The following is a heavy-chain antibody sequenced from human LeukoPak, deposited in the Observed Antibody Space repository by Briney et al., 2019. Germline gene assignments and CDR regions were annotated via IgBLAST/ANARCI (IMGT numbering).Heavy chain of an antibody. Sequence: RTGGSLRLSCAASGFTFSSYAMSWVRQAPGKGLEWVSAISGSGGSTYYADSVKGRFTISRDNSKNTLYLQMNSLRAEDTAVYYCAKYRVQGSRSYYYGMDVWGQGTTVTVSS. CDR3: AKYRVQGSRSYYYGMDV. CDR1: GFTFSSYA. J-gene: IGHJ6*02. V-gene: IGHV3-23*01. CDR2: ISGSGGST.